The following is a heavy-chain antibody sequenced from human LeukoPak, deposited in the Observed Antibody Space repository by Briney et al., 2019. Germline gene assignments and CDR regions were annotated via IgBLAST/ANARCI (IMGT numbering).Heavy chain of an antibody. CDR1: GYTFTSFY. J-gene: IGHJ3*01. CDR3: ARLTGSWAFDV. CDR2: IYPGGSDT. D-gene: IGHD1-26*01. Sequence: GESLKISCKGSGYTFTSFYIGWVRQMPGKGLEWVGIIYPGGSDTRFSPSVQGQVTISADKSISTAYLQWGSLKASDSAIYYCARLTGSWAFDVWGQGTVVTVSP. V-gene: IGHV5-51*01.